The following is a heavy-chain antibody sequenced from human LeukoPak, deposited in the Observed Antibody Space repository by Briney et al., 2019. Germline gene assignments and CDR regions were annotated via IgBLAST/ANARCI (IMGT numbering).Heavy chain of an antibody. V-gene: IGHV5-51*01. J-gene: IGHJ4*02. CDR3: ARHRSDYDILTGNEAYFDY. CDR2: IYPGDSDT. D-gene: IGHD3-9*01. Sequence: GESLKISCKGSGYSFTSYWFAWVRQLPGKGLDWMGIIYPGDSDTGYSPSFQGQVTISADKSISTAYLQWSSLKASDTAMYYCARHRSDYDILTGNEAYFDYWGQGTLVTVSS. CDR1: GYSFTSYW.